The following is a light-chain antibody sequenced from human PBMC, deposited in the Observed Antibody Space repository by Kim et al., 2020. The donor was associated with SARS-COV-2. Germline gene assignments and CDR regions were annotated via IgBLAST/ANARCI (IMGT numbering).Light chain of an antibody. CDR2: GVS. CDR1: QSVSISY. J-gene: IGKJ2*03. Sequence: PGESAALSCRTSQSVSISYLAWYQKKPSQSPRRLIYGVSSRAPGIPDRFIGGGFGTVFTLTISRLEPEDFAVYYCQHYGGSLFSFGQGTKLEI. CDR3: QHYGGSLFS. V-gene: IGKV3-20*01.